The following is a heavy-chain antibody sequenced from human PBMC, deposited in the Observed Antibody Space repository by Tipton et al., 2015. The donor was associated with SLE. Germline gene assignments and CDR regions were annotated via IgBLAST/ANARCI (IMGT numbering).Heavy chain of an antibody. CDR3: AKDRHSVRRD. Sequence: SLRLSCAASGFTFDDYAMHWVRQAPGKGLEWVSGISWNSGSIGYADSVKGRFTISRDNSKNTLYLQMNSLRAEDTAVYYCAKDRHSVRRDWGQGTLVTVSS. V-gene: IGHV3-9*01. J-gene: IGHJ4*02. D-gene: IGHD6-13*01. CDR1: GFTFDDYA. CDR2: ISWNSGSI.